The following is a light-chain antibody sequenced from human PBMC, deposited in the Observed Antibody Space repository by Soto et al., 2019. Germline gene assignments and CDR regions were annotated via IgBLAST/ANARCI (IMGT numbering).Light chain of an antibody. J-gene: IGLJ2*01. CDR2: EVS. Sequence: QSALTQPASVSGSPGQSITISCIGTSSDVGSYNLVSWYQQHPGKAPKVLIYEVSERPSGVSNRFSGSKSGNTASLTISGLPAEDEAEYYCCSYAGSRTHVLFGGGTKLTVL. CDR3: CSYAGSRTHVL. CDR1: SSDVGSYNL. V-gene: IGLV2-23*02.